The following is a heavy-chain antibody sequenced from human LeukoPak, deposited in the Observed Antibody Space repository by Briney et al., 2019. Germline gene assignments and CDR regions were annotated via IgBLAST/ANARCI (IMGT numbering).Heavy chain of an antibody. D-gene: IGHD6-13*01. CDR3: ARAYRRGSSSWYADH. V-gene: IGHV3-21*01. Sequence: GGSLRLSCAASGFTFSSYSMNWVRQAPGKGLEWVSSISSSSSYIYYADSVKGRFTISRDNAKNSLYQQMNSLRAEDTAVYYCARAYRRGSSSWYADHWGQGTLVTVSS. CDR2: ISSSSSYI. J-gene: IGHJ4*02. CDR1: GFTFSSYS.